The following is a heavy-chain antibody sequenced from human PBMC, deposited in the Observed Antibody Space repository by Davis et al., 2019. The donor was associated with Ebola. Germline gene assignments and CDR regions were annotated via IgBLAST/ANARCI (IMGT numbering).Heavy chain of an antibody. CDR1: GYTFTSYY. V-gene: IGHV1-46*01. Sequence: ASVKVSCKASGYTFTSYYMHWVRQAPGQGLEWMGIINPSGGSTSYAQKFQGRVTMTRDTSTSTVYMELSSLRSEDTAVYYCAKNYDFWSGYLYYFDYWGQGTLVTVSS. D-gene: IGHD3-3*01. J-gene: IGHJ4*02. CDR3: AKNYDFWSGYLYYFDY. CDR2: INPSGGST.